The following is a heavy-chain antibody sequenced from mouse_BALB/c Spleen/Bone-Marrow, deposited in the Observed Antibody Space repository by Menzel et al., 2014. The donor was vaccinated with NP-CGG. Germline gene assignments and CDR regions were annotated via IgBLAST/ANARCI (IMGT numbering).Heavy chain of an antibody. CDR2: IHPNSGHT. CDR1: GYTFTNSW. D-gene: IGHD2-14*01. V-gene: IGHV1S130*01. CDR3: ARLYRFDYYFDY. Sequence: QVQLQQSGSVRVRPGASVKLSCKASGYTFTNSWIHWAKQKPGQGLDWIGEIHPNSGHTNSNEKFKGKATLTVDTSSSTDYVDLSSLTSEDSAVYDYARLYRFDYYFDYWGQGTTGTGSS. J-gene: IGHJ2*01.